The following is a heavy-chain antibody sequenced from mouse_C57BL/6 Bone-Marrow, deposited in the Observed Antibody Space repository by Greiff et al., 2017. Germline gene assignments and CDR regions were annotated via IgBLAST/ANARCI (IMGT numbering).Heavy chain of an antibody. D-gene: IGHD2-3*01. CDR1: GYTFTSYW. V-gene: IGHV1-50*01. Sequence: VKLQQPGAELVKPGASVKLSCKASGYTFTSYWMQWVKQRPGQGLEWIGEIDPSDSYTNYNQKFKGKATLTVDTSSSTAYMQLSSLTSEDSAVYYCARVYDGYYLSWYFDYWGQGTTLTVSS. CDR2: IDPSDSYT. J-gene: IGHJ2*01. CDR3: ARVYDGYYLSWYFDY.